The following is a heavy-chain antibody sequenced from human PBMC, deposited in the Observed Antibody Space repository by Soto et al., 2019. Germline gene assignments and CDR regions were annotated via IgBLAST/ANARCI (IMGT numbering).Heavy chain of an antibody. CDR3: ARLVYGRTGYRPG. J-gene: IGHJ4*02. D-gene: IGHD3-22*01. V-gene: IGHV4-39*01. CDR2: IYYSGST. Sequence: SETLSLTCTVSGGSISSSSYYWGWIRQPPGKGLEWIGSIYYSGSTYYNPSLKSRVTISVDTSKNQFSLKLSSVTAADTAVYYCARLVYGRTGYRPGWGQGTLVTVSS. CDR1: GGSISSSSYY.